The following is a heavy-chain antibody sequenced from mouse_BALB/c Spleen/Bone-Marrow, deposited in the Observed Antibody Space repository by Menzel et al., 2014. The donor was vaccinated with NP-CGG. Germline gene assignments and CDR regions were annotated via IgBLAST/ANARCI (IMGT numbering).Heavy chain of an antibody. D-gene: IGHD2-2*01. Sequence: EVQLVESGGGLVKPGGSLKLSCAASGSAFSGYDMSWVRQTPEKRLEWVAYISSGGINTYYPDSVKGRFTISRDNAKNTLYLQMNSLKSEDTAMYYCARQRGYAYAMDYWGQGTSVTVSS. CDR1: GSAFSGYD. V-gene: IGHV5-12-1*01. CDR3: ARQRGYAYAMDY. J-gene: IGHJ4*01. CDR2: ISSGGINT.